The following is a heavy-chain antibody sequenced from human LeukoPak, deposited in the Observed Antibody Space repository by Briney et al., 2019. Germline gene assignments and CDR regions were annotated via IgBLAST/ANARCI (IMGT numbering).Heavy chain of an antibody. J-gene: IGHJ4*02. CDR2: INQDGSQK. D-gene: IGHD4-17*01. Sequence: SGGSLRLSCAVSGFTFSSYWMSWFRQAPGKGLEWVANINQDGSQKFSVDSVKGRFTISRDNAKNSLSLQTNSLRVEDTAVYYCARDWFDGDYDRFDYWGQGTLVTVSS. CDR3: ARDWFDGDYDRFDY. CDR1: GFTFSSYW. V-gene: IGHV3-7*03.